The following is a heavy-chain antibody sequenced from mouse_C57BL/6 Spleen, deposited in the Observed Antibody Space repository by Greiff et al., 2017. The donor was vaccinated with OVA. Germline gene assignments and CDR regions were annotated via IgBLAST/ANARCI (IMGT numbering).Heavy chain of an antibody. J-gene: IGHJ4*01. D-gene: IGHD3-3*01. Sequence: EVQLQQSGPELVKPGASVKISCKASGYSFTGYYMNWVKQSPEKSLEWIGEINPSTGGTTYNQKFKAKATLTVDNSSRTAYMQLKSLTSEDSAVDYCARWGWDNAMDYWGQGTSVTVSA. V-gene: IGHV1-42*01. CDR2: INPSTGGT. CDR3: ARWGWDNAMDY. CDR1: GYSFTGYY.